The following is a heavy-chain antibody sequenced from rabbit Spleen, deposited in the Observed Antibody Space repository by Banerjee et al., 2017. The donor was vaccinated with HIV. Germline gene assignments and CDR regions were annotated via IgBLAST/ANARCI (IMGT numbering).Heavy chain of an antibody. CDR2: IDTDSSGSS. D-gene: IGHD7-1*01. V-gene: IGHV1S40*01. CDR1: GFSFSSSYW. Sequence: QSLEESGGDLVKPGASLTLTCTASGFSFSSSYWPCWVRQAPGKGLEWIACIDTDSSGSSYYASWAKGRFTISKTSSTTVTLQMTSLTAADTATYFCARDTGTSFSSYGMDLWGPGTLVTVS. J-gene: IGHJ6*01. CDR3: ARDTGTSFSSYGMDL.